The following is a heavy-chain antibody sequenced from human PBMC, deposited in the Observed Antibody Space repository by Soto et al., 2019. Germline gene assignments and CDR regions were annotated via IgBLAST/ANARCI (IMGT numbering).Heavy chain of an antibody. J-gene: IGHJ5*02. D-gene: IGHD3-10*01. V-gene: IGHV4-30-2*01. CDR1: GGSITIGGYC. Sequence: PSETLSLTCTVSGGSITIGGYCWSWIRQPPGQGLEWIGYICHSGNTYYNPSLKSRVTTSLDRSKNLFSLNLSSVTAADTAVYYCARVWFGESSWFDPWGQGTLVT. CDR3: ARVWFGESSWFDP. CDR2: ICHSGNT.